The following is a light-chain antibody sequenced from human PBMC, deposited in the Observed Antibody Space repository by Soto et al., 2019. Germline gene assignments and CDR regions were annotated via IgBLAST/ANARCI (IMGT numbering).Light chain of an antibody. CDR2: AAS. CDR3: QQLESYPST. V-gene: IGKV1-9*01. CDR1: RGIKTF. J-gene: IGKJ4*01. Sequence: DIQLSQSPSSLSASVGDRVTMTCRASRGIKTFLSWYQQKPGKAPKLLIYAASTLQRGVPSRFSGSGAGADFTLTISILQPEDFATYYCQQLESYPSTFGGGTKVDIK.